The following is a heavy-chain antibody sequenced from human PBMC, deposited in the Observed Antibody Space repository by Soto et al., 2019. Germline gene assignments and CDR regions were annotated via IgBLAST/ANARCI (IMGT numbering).Heavy chain of an antibody. CDR1: GYIFTDYY. J-gene: IGHJ5*02. V-gene: IGHV1-2*02. D-gene: IGHD2-2*01. CDR2: INSNSGGT. Sequence: QVQLVQSGAEVKKPGASVKVSCKASGYIFTDYYMNWVRQAPGQGLEWMGWINSNSGGTTYAQKFQGRVTMSTDTSITTAYMELSRLTSDDTAVYYCARPYCGSNSCHNWFDPWGQGTLVTVSS. CDR3: ARPYCGSNSCHNWFDP.